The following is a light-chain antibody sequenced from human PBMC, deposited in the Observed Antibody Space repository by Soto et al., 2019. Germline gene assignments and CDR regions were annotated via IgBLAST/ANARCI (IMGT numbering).Light chain of an antibody. J-gene: IGKJ3*01. Sequence: EIVLTQSPGTLSLSPGEGATLSYRASQSVISNNLAWYQQKTGQAPRLLIYGASRRPTAIPDRFSGSGSGTDFTRTISRLEPEDFAVYYCQQYGRSPLFTFGPGTKV. CDR3: QQYGRSPLFT. CDR2: GAS. V-gene: IGKV3-20*01. CDR1: QSVISNN.